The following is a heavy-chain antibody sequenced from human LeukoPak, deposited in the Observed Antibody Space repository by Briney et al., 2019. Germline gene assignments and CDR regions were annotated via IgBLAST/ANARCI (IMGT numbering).Heavy chain of an antibody. CDR3: AKAYYSDLYYFDY. Sequence: GGSLRLSCAASGFTFDDYAMHWVRQAPGKGLEWVSGISWNSGSIGYADSVKGRFTISRDNAKNSLYLQMNSLRAEDTALYYCAKAYYSDLYYFDYWGQGTLVTFSS. CDR1: GFTFDDYA. D-gene: IGHD3-10*01. V-gene: IGHV3-9*01. CDR2: ISWNSGSI. J-gene: IGHJ4*02.